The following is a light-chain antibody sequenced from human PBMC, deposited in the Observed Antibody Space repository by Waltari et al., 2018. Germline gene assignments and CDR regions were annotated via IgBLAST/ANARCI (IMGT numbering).Light chain of an antibody. CDR3: QQRYNCPLT. CDR1: HSVSNL. CDR2: DTS. J-gene: IGKJ4*01. Sequence: EIVLTQSPATLSLSPGERATLSCRASHSVSNLLAWYQQRPGQSPRLLIYDTSYRAPGIPGRFSGSGSGADFTLTISGLEPEDFAVYYCQQRYNCPLTFGGGTRVEV. V-gene: IGKV3-11*01.